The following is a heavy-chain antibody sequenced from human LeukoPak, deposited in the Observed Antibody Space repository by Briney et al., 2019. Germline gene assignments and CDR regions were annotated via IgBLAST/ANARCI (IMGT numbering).Heavy chain of an antibody. CDR2: ISAYNGNT. V-gene: IGHV1-18*01. D-gene: IGHD6-19*01. CDR3: ARDSSGWTAGAFDI. Sequence: ASVKVSCKASGYTFTSYGISWVRQAPGQGLEWMGWISAYNGNTNYAQKLQGRVTMTTDTSTSTAYMELRSLRSDDTAVYYCARDSSGWTAGAFDIWGQGTMATVSS. J-gene: IGHJ3*02. CDR1: GYTFTSYG.